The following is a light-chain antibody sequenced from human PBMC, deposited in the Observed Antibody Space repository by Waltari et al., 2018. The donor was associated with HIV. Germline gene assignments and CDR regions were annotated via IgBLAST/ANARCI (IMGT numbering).Light chain of an antibody. V-gene: IGLV2-14*03. J-gene: IGLJ1*01. CDR3: CSYSLTRTLV. CDR2: DVS. Sequence: QSALTQPASVSGSPGQSITISCTGTRSDVGDYNFVAWYQQHPDNAPKLIIFDVSDRPSGVSTLFSGSKSGNTASLTISGLQTEDEADYYCCSYSLTRTLVFGSGTKVTVL. CDR1: RSDVGDYNF.